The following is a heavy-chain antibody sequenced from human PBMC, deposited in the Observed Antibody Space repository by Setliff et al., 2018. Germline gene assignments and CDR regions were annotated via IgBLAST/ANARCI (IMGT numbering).Heavy chain of an antibody. CDR2: IKYDGTT. CDR3: ARCCAAGACYSDYYYSMDV. D-gene: IGHD2-15*01. V-gene: IGHV4-59*01. J-gene: IGHJ6*03. CDR1: SGSIINYY. Sequence: PSETLSLTCTVSSGSIINYYWCWIRQPPGRPLEWIGYIKYDGTTDYNPSLDSRVTMSVDTSKNQFSLKLKSVTAADTAMYYCARCCAAGACYSDYYYSMDVWGKGTTVTSP.